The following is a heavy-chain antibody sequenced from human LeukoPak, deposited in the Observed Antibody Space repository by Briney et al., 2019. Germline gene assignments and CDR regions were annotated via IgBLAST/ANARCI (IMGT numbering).Heavy chain of an antibody. Sequence: PSETLSLTCTVSGGSISSYYWSWIRQPPGKGLEWIGYIYYRGSTNYNPSLKSRVTISVDTSKNQFSLKLSSVTAADTAVYYCAGITMVQGVLDYWGQGTLVTVSS. D-gene: IGHD3-10*01. CDR1: GGSISSYY. CDR3: AGITMVQGVLDY. V-gene: IGHV4-59*01. CDR2: IYYRGST. J-gene: IGHJ4*02.